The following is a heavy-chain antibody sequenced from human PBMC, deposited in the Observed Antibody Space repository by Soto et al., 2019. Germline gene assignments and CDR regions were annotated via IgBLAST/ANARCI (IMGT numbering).Heavy chain of an antibody. D-gene: IGHD3-10*01. J-gene: IGHJ4*01. CDR2: IYHSVNT. Sequence: QLQLQESGSGLVKPSQTLSLTCAVYGGSISSGGYSWSWIRHPPGKVLEWIGYIYHSVNTYYNPSLKHRVTISVDRSKNKSSLKMSSVAAAVTAVSYWACGSDRDYYGSGTYVDYLGHGTLVTVSA. V-gene: IGHV4-30-2*01. CDR1: GGSISSGGYS. CDR3: ACGSDRDYYGSGTYVDY.